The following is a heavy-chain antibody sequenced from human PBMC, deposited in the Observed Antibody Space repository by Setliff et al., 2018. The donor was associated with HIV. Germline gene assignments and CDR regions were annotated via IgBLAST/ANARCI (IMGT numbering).Heavy chain of an antibody. D-gene: IGHD3-10*01. CDR2: ISYDGSNK. V-gene: IGHV3-30*01. CDR1: GFIFSSYA. Sequence: PGGSLRLSCAASGFIFSSYAMHWVRQAPGKGLEWVAVISYDGSNKYYADSVKGRFTISRDNSKNTLYLQMNSLRAEDTAVYYCARSVIGYYYYGMDVWGQGTLVTVSS. J-gene: IGHJ6*02. CDR3: ARSVIGYYYYGMDV.